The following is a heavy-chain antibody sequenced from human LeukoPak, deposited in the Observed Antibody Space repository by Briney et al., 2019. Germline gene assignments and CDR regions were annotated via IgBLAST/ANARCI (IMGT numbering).Heavy chain of an antibody. V-gene: IGHV3-53*01. D-gene: IGHD6-19*01. CDR2: ISSGGNT. CDR1: GFTVSSNY. CDR3: TKDRRQWVVPYFDS. Sequence: GGSLRLSCAVSGFTVSSNYMSWVRHTPGKGLEWVSGISSGGNTQYTDSVKGRFTVSRDNSKNTLHLQMDSLRAEDTAIYYCTKDRRQWVVPYFDSWGQGTVVTVSS. J-gene: IGHJ4*02.